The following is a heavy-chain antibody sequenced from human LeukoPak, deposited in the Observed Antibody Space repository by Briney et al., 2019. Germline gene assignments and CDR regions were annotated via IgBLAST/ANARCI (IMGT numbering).Heavy chain of an antibody. Sequence: ASVKVSCKTSGYTFIAFYINWFRQAPGQGLEWMGWIDPKSGGTKYAQKFQGKVTMTSDTSITTAYMEMSGLKSNDTAVYYCATVRFLEWFWGQGTLVTVSS. J-gene: IGHJ4*02. CDR2: IDPKSGGT. CDR3: ATVRFLEWF. D-gene: IGHD3-3*01. CDR1: GYTFIAFY. V-gene: IGHV1-2*02.